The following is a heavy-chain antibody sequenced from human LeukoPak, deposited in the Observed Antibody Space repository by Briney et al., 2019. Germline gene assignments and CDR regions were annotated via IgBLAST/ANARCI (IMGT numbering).Heavy chain of an antibody. D-gene: IGHD1-26*01. CDR3: AKPIAVGATRCFDY. V-gene: IGHV3-23*01. J-gene: IGHJ4*02. Sequence: GGSLRLSCAASGFTFSSYSMSWVRQAPGKGLEWVSVISSGGDDTFYADSVRGRFSISRDNSKNTVYLQMNSLRAEDTAVYFCAKPIAVGATRCFDYWGQGTLVTVSS. CDR2: ISSGGDDT. CDR1: GFTFSSYS.